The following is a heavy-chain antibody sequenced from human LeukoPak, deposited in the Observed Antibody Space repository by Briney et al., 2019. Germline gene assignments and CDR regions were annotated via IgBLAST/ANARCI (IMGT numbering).Heavy chain of an antibody. J-gene: IGHJ4*02. CDR2: ISGSGGST. V-gene: IGHV3-23*01. Sequence: GGSLRLSCAASGFTFSSYAMSWVRQAPGKGLEWVSAISGSGGSTYYADSVKGRFTISSDNAENSLYLQMNSLRAEDTAVYYCARYGYTSGLDYWGQGTLVTVSS. CDR1: GFTFSSYA. D-gene: IGHD5-18*01. CDR3: ARYGYTSGLDY.